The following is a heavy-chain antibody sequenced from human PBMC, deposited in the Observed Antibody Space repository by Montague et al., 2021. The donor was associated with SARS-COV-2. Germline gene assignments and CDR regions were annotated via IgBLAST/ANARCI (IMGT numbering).Heavy chain of an antibody. V-gene: IGHV3-23*03. Sequence: SLRLSCAASGFTFSIFAMSWARQAPGKGLEWISVLYKDDRTTDYAGSVKGRFTISRDNSKNTLYLQMDSLRVEDTAVYYCAKRNGYNPRNWSFDYWGRGTLVTVS. CDR3: AKRNGYNPRNWSFDY. D-gene: IGHD5-24*01. CDR1: GFTFSIFA. CDR2: LYKDDRTT. J-gene: IGHJ4*02.